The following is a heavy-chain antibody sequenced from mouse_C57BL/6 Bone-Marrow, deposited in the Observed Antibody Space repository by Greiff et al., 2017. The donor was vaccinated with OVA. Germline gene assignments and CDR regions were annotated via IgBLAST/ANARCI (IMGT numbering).Heavy chain of an antibody. D-gene: IGHD1-1*01. J-gene: IGHJ4*01. CDR2: IDPENGDT. V-gene: IGHV14-4*01. Sequence: EVQLQESGAELVRPGASVTLSCTASGFNIKDDYMHWVKQRPEQGLEWIGWIDPENGDTEYAPKFQGTATITADPSTNTAYLQLSSLTSEDTAVYYCTPRYVAMDYWGQGTSVTVSS. CDR3: TPRYVAMDY. CDR1: GFNIKDDY.